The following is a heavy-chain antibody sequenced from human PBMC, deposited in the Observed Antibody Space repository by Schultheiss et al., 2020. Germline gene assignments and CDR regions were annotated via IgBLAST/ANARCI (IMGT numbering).Heavy chain of an antibody. D-gene: IGHD3-3*01. Sequence: SQTLSLTCTVSGGSISSGSYYWSWIRQPAGKGLEWIGRIYTSGSTNYNPSLKSRVTISVDTSKNQFSLKLSSVTAADTAVYYCARCREITIFGVVTPFSYGMDVWGQGTMVTGSS. CDR1: GGSISSGSYY. CDR2: IYTSGST. J-gene: IGHJ6*02. V-gene: IGHV4-61*02. CDR3: ARCREITIFGVVTPFSYGMDV.